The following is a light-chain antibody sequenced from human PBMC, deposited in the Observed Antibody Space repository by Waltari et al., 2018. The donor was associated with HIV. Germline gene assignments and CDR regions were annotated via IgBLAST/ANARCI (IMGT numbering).Light chain of an antibody. J-gene: IGKJ2*01. Sequence: EIVLMQSPGTLSLSPGERATLSCRASQRVSSSYLAWYQQKPGQAPRLLIYGASSRATGIPDRFSGSGSGTDFTLTISRLEPEDFAVYYCQQYGSSPGYTFGQGTKLEIK. CDR2: GAS. CDR3: QQYGSSPGYT. CDR1: QRVSSSY. V-gene: IGKV3-20*01.